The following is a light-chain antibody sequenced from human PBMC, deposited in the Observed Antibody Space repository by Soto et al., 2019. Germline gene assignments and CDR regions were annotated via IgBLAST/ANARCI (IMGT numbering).Light chain of an antibody. J-gene: IGKJ1*01. CDR3: QQYGGSPQT. CDR1: QSVRSGY. V-gene: IGKV3-20*01. CDR2: GAS. Sequence: EIVLTQSPGTLSLSPGERATLSCRASQSVRSGYLAWYQQKPGQAPRLLIYGASSRATGIPDRFSGSGSGPDFTLTIRRLEPEDFAVYYCQQYGGSPQTFGQGTKVEI.